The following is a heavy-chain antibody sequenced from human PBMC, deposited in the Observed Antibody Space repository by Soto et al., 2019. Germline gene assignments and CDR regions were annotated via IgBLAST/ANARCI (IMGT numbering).Heavy chain of an antibody. D-gene: IGHD2-2*03. CDR1: GFTFSSYA. Sequence: GGSLRLSCAASGFTFSSYAMSWVRQAPGKGLEWVSAISGSGGSTYYADSVKGRFTISRDNSKNSLYLQMNSLRAEDTAVYYCAKRGYCSSTSCYHHFDYWGQGTLVTVSS. J-gene: IGHJ4*02. CDR3: AKRGYCSSTSCYHHFDY. V-gene: IGHV3-23*01. CDR2: ISGSGGST.